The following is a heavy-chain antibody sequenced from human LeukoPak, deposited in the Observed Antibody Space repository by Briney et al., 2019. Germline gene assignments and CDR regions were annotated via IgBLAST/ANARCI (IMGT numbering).Heavy chain of an antibody. CDR1: GFTFSSYA. D-gene: IGHD6-13*01. CDR2: ISGSGGST. J-gene: IGHJ4*02. V-gene: IGHV3-23*01. Sequence: GGSLRLSCAASGFTFSSYAMSWVRQARGKGLEWVSAISGSGGSTYYADSVKGRFTISRDNSKNTLYLQMNSLRAEDTAVYYCAKSSSWYEGRYYFDYWGQGTLVTVSS. CDR3: AKSSSWYEGRYYFDY.